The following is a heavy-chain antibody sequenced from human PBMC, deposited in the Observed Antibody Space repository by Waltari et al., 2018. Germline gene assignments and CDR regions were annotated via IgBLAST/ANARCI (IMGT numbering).Heavy chain of an antibody. CDR2: INHNNGGT. V-gene: IGHV1-2*02. CDR3: ARRKDGSSWGYDY. J-gene: IGHJ4*02. CDR1: AYTFPGYY. D-gene: IGHD6-6*01. Sequence: QVQIVQSGAEVKEPGASVKVSCKASAYTFPGYYIHWVRQAPGQGLEWMGWINHNNGGTKYSQNFRGRVTMTRDTSISTAYMELSSLTSDDTAVYYCARRKDGSSWGYDYWGQGTLVTVSS.